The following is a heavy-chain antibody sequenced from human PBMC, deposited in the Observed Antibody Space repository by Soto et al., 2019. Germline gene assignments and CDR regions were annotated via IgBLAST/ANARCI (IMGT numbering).Heavy chain of an antibody. J-gene: IGHJ4*02. CDR3: AKDVTSSGYFHFDY. V-gene: IGHV3-30*18. CDR2: ISYDGSNK. Sequence: GGSLRLSCAASGFTFSSYVMHWVRQSPGKGLEWVAVISYDGSNKYYADSVKGRFTISRDNSKNTLYLQMNSLRAEGTAVYYCAKDVTSSGYFHFDYWGQGTLVTVSS. CDR1: GFTFSSYV. D-gene: IGHD3-22*01.